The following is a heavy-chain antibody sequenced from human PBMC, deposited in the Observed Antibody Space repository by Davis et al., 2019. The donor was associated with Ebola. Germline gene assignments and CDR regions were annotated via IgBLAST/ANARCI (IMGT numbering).Heavy chain of an antibody. J-gene: IGHJ4*02. CDR1: GDSVSSNSAA. CDR3: ARDRGLIAAAGTKDY. V-gene: IGHV6-1*01. Sequence: MPSETLSLTCAISGDSVSSNSAAWNWIRQSPSRGLEWLGRTYYRSKWYNDYAVSVKSRITINPDTSKNQFSLQLNSVTPEDTAVYYCARDRGLIAAAGTKDYWGQGTLVTVSS. D-gene: IGHD6-13*01. CDR2: TYYRSKWYN.